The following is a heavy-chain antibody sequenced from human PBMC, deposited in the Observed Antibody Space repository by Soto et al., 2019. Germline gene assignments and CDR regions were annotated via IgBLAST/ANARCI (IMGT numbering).Heavy chain of an antibody. Sequence: GGSLRLSCEVSGFSLSNYAIHWVRQAPGKGLEWVAVTSNDGKKFSYADSVRGRFTVSRDNPKNTVSLEMNSLRSDDTGIYFCAKGEVRGIIPSYFDYWGLGTLVTVSS. J-gene: IGHJ4*02. CDR3: AKGEVRGIIPSYFDY. D-gene: IGHD3-10*01. V-gene: IGHV3-30*18. CDR1: GFSLSNYA. CDR2: TSNDGKKF.